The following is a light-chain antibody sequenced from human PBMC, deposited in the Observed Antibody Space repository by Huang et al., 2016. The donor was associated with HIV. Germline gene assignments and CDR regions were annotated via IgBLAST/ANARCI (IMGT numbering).Light chain of an antibody. V-gene: IGKV3-11*01. CDR3: QQRSNWPRMYT. Sequence: EIVLTQSPATLSLSPGERATLSCRASQSVSSHLAWYQQKPGQAPRLLIYDASNRATGIPARFRGSGSGAGFTLTISSLEPEDVAVYYCQQRSNWPRMYTFGQGTKLEIK. CDR2: DAS. J-gene: IGKJ2*01. CDR1: QSVSSH.